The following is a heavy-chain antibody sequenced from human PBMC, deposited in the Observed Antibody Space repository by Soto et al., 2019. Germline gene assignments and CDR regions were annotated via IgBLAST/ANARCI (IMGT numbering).Heavy chain of an antibody. J-gene: IGHJ6*02. CDR3: PRDPLWSGDIPYGMDV. Sequence: GGSLRLSCAACGFTFSSYAMHWVRQAPGKWLEWVSVISYDGSNKYYADSVKGRFTISRDNSKNTLYLQMNSLRAEDTPVYYCPRDPLWSGDIPYGMDVSGQGTTVTVSS. CDR1: GFTFSSYA. V-gene: IGHV3-30-3*01. D-gene: IGHD3-10*01. CDR2: ISYDGSNK.